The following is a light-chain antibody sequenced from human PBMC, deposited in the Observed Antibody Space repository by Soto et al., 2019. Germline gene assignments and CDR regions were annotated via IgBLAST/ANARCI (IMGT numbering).Light chain of an antibody. Sequence: QSVLTQSSSASASLGSSVKLTCTLSSGHSTYIIAWHQQQPGKAPRYLMKLEGSGSYNKGSGIPDRFSGSSSGADRYLTISNLQFEDEADYYCYTWDTNVVVFGGGTKLTVL. J-gene: IGLJ2*01. V-gene: IGLV4-60*02. CDR2: LEGSGSY. CDR1: SGHSTYI. CDR3: YTWDTNVVV.